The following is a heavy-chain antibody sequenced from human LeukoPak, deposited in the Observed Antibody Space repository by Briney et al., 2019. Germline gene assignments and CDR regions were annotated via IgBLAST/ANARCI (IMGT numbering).Heavy chain of an antibody. D-gene: IGHD3-22*01. CDR3: AKATTAIVVDNFFDY. CDR2: ISDNGGAT. V-gene: IGHV3-23*01. CDR1: GFTFTSYA. Sequence: QCGGSLRLSCAASGFTFTSYAMSWVRQAPGKGLKWVSAISDNGGATYYADSVKGRFTISRDNSKNTLHLQMNSLRAEDTALYYCAKATTAIVVDNFFDYWGQGTLVSVSS. J-gene: IGHJ4*02.